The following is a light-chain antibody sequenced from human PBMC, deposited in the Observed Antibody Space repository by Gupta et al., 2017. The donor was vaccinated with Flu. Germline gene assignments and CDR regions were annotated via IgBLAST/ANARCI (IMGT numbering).Light chain of an antibody. Sequence: DIKMTQSPSSLSASLGDRVTITCRASQSISSYLNWYHQKPGKAPKLLIFAASSLQSGVPSRLSGSGAGTDFTLTISSLQPEDFATYYCQQSYSTLMYTFGQGTKLEIK. V-gene: IGKV1-39*01. CDR3: QQSYSTLMYT. J-gene: IGKJ2*01. CDR2: AAS. CDR1: QSISSY.